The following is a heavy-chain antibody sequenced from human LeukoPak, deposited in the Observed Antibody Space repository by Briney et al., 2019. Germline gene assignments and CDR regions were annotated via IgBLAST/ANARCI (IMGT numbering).Heavy chain of an antibody. J-gene: IGHJ4*02. CDR3: ARGGTGATFDPYFDY. D-gene: IGHD1-26*01. CDR1: GGSISSYY. CDR2: IYYSGST. Sequence: SETLSLTCTVSGGSISSYYWSWIRQPPGKGLEWMGYIYYSGSTNYNPSLKSRVTISVDTSKNQFSLKLSSVTAADTAVYYCARGGTGATFDPYFDYWGQGTLVTVSS. V-gene: IGHV4-59*01.